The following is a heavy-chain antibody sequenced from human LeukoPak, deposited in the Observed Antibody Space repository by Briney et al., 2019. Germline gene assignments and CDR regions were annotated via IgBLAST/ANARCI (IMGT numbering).Heavy chain of an antibody. D-gene: IGHD3-16*02. CDR1: GGSISSNSYY. Sequence: SETLSLTCTVSGGSISSNSYYWGWIRQPPGKGLEWIGSIYYSGNTYYNPSLKSRVTISVDTSKNQFSLMLSSVTAADTAMYYCARSSPYLGELSLFDSWGQGTLVTVSS. V-gene: IGHV4-39*07. J-gene: IGHJ4*02. CDR3: ARSSPYLGELSLFDS. CDR2: IYYSGNT.